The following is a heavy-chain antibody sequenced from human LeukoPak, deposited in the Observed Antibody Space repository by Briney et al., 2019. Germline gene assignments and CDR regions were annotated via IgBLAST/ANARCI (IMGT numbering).Heavy chain of an antibody. V-gene: IGHV4-59*01. D-gene: IGHD3-3*01. CDR1: GGSISSYY. Sequence: SETLSLTCTVSGGSISSYYWSWIRQPPGKGLEWIGHIYYSGSTNYNPSLKSRVTISVDTSKNQFSLKLSSVTAADTAVYYCARGYDFWSGYYTQATYYYYMDVWGKGTTVTVSS. CDR3: ARGYDFWSGYYTQATYYYYMDV. CDR2: IYYSGST. J-gene: IGHJ6*03.